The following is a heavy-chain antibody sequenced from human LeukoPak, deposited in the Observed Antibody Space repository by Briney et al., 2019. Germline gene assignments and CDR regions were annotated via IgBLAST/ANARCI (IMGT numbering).Heavy chain of an antibody. CDR3: ARAPSGCGGTCAFDS. Sequence: SETLSLTCTVSGDSISGYFWSWIRQPAGKGLGWIGRMHADGDSNYNPSLKSRITLSFDTPENQFSLTLTSVTAADTAVYFCARAPSGCGGTCAFDSWGQGTLVTVSS. CDR2: MHADGDS. CDR1: GDSISGYF. V-gene: IGHV4-4*07. J-gene: IGHJ4*02. D-gene: IGHD2-15*01.